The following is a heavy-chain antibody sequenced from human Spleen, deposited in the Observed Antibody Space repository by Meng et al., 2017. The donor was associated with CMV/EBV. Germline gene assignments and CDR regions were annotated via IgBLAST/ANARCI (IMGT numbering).Heavy chain of an antibody. Sequence: GESLKISCAASGFTFSNAWMTWVRQASGKGLEWVGRIRSKANSYATIYAASVKGRFTISRDDSKNTAYLQMNSLKTEDTALYYCTRLSAGKEGDGYWGQGTLVTVSS. D-gene: IGHD6-13*01. J-gene: IGHJ4*02. CDR2: IRSKANSYAT. CDR1: GFTFSNAW. V-gene: IGHV3-73*01. CDR3: TRLSAGKEGDGY.